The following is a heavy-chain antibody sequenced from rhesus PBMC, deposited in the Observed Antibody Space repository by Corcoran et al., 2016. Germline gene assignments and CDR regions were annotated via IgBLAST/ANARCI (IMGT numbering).Heavy chain of an antibody. CDR2: IYGSGGST. CDR3: ASLLAAAPKWYYFDY. Sequence: QVQLQESGPGLVKPSETLSLTCAFPGGSLSSNYWSWIRTSPGAGREGIGRIYGSGGSTDYNPSLKSRVTISADTSKNQFSLKLSSVTAADTAVYYCASLLAAAPKWYYFDYWGQGVLVTVSS. J-gene: IGHJ4*01. D-gene: IGHD6-25*01. V-gene: IGHV4-160*01. CDR1: GGSLSSNY.